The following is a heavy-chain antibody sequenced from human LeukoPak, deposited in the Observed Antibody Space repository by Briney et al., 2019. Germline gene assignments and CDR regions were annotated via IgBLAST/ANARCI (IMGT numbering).Heavy chain of an antibody. Sequence: PGGSLRVSCTASGFTFSNYCMHWVRQTPGKGLIWVSRICPGGTITNYADSVKGRFTISRDTSKNTLYLQVNSLRAEDTAVYYCARGGGYYPIDSWGQGTLVTVSS. J-gene: IGHJ4*02. V-gene: IGHV3-74*01. D-gene: IGHD2-15*01. CDR2: ICPGGTIT. CDR3: ARGGGYYPIDS. CDR1: GFTFSNYC.